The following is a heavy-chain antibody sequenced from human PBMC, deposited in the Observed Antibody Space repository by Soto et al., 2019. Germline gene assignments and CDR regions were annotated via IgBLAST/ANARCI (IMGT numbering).Heavy chain of an antibody. V-gene: IGHV1-69*15. J-gene: IGHJ4*02. CDR2: ITPIYPTT. CDR3: ARIPRYSFPTSDDLDS. CDR1: GGTFYTYT. Sequence: KVSCKASGGTFYTYTFSWVRQAPGQGLEWMGSITPIYPTTNYAEEFQGRLTVTADGSTNTAYMELNSLTSDDTAVYYCARIPRYSFPTSDDLDSWGQGTLVTVSS. D-gene: IGHD5-18*01.